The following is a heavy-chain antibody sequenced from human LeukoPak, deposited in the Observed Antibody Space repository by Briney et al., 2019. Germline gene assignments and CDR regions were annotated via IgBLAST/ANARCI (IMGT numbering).Heavy chain of an antibody. CDR1: GGTFSSYA. V-gene: IGHV1-69*04. D-gene: IGHD2-2*01. Sequence: AVKVSCKSSGGTFSSYAISWVRQAPGQGLEWMGRIIPILGIANYAQKVQGRVTITADKSTSTAYMQLSSLRSEDTAVYYCARLTLGYCSRTSCYESNYGMHVWGQGTTVTVSS. CDR3: ARLTLGYCSRTSCYESNYGMHV. J-gene: IGHJ6*02. CDR2: IIPILGIA.